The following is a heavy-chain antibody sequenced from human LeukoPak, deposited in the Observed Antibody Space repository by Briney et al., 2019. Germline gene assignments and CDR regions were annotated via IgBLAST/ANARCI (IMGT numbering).Heavy chain of an antibody. CDR2: ISYDGSNK. CDR3: ARELAARRYFDY. J-gene: IGHJ4*02. V-gene: IGHV3-30*03. D-gene: IGHD6-6*01. CDR1: GFTFSSYG. Sequence: GGSLRLSCAASGFTFSSYGMHWVRQAPGKGLEWVAVISYDGSNKYYADSVKGRFTISRDNSKNTLYLQMNSLRAEDTAVYYCARELAARRYFDYWGQGTLVTVSS.